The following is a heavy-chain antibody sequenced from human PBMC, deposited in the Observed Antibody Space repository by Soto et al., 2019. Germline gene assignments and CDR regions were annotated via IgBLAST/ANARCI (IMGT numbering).Heavy chain of an antibody. CDR2: ISAYNGNT. D-gene: IGHD3-3*01. J-gene: IGHJ6*03. CDR1: GYTFTSYG. Sequence: QVQLVQSGAEVKKPGASVKVSCKASGYTFTSYGIIWVRQAPGQGLEWMGWISAYNGNTNYAQKLQGRVTMTTDTSRSTAYMELRSLRSDDTAVYYCSRPNYDFWSVSVRYYYYYYMDVWGKGTTVTVSS. CDR3: SRPNYDFWSVSVRYYYYYYMDV. V-gene: IGHV1-18*01.